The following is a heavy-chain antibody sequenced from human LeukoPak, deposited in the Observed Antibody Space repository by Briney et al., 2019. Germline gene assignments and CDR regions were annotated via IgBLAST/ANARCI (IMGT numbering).Heavy chain of an antibody. J-gene: IGHJ4*02. CDR1: GGTFSSYA. CDR3: ARRYYDVLTGYYLFDY. Sequence: ASVKVSCEASGGTFSSYAISWVRQAPGQGLEWMGIINPSGGSTSYAQKFQGRVTMTRDMSTSTVYMELSSLRSEDTAVYYCARRYYDVLTGYYLFDYWRQGTLVTVSS. V-gene: IGHV1-46*01. CDR2: INPSGGST. D-gene: IGHD3-9*01.